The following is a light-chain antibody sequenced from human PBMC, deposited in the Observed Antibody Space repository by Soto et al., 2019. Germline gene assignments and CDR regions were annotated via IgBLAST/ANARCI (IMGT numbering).Light chain of an antibody. Sequence: QSALTQPASVSGSPGQSITISCTGTSSDVGGYDYVCWYQQYPGEAPKLMIYAVTNRPSGVSNRFSGSKSGNTASLSISGLQAEDEADYYCSSYTSTGTVVFGGGTKLTVL. J-gene: IGLJ2*01. CDR3: SSYTSTGTVV. CDR1: SSDVGGYDY. CDR2: AVT. V-gene: IGLV2-14*01.